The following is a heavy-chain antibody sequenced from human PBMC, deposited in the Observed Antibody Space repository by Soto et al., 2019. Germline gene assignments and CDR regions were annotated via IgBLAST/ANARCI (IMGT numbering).Heavy chain of an antibody. D-gene: IGHD2-15*01. V-gene: IGHV1-2*02. CDR2: INPNSGGT. CDR1: GYTFTGYY. J-gene: IGHJ5*02. CDR3: ARDAQYCSGGSCYLRPFDP. Sequence: ASVKVSCKASGYTFTGYYMHWVRQAPGQGLEWMGWINPNSGGTNYAQKFQGRVTMTRDTSISTAYMELSRLRSEDTAVYYCARDAQYCSGGSCYLRPFDPWGQGTLVTVSS.